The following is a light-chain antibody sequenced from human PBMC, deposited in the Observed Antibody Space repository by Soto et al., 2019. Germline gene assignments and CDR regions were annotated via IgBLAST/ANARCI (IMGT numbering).Light chain of an antibody. CDR2: DVS. J-gene: IGLJ3*02. V-gene: IGLV2-14*01. CDR3: SSSTSSSTSVV. Sequence: QSALTQPASVSGSPGQSITISCTGTSSDVGGYNYVSWYQQHPGKAPKLMIYDVSKRPSGVSNRFSGSKSGNTASLTISGLQAEDESDYYCSSSTSSSTSVVFGGGTQLTV. CDR1: SSDVGGYNY.